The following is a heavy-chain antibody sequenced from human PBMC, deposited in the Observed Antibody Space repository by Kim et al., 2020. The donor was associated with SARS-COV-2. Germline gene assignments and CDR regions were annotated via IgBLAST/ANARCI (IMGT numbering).Heavy chain of an antibody. D-gene: IGHD3-3*01. CDR3: ARGANYDFWSGYYTGGGSYFDY. CDR1: GGSFSGYY. Sequence: SETLSLTCAVYGGSFSGYYWSWIRQPPGKGLEWIGEINHSGSTNYNPSLKSRVTISVDTSKNQFSLKLSSVTAADTAVYYCARGANYDFWSGYYTGGGSYFDYWGQGTLVTVSS. CDR2: INHSGST. V-gene: IGHV4-34*01. J-gene: IGHJ4*02.